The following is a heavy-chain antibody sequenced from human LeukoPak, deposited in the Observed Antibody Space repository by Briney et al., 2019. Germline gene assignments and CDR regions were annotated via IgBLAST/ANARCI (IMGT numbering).Heavy chain of an antibody. CDR1: GYTFTSYY. CDR3: ATQRSTVGAFDI. J-gene: IGHJ3*02. CDR2: INPSGGST. Sequence: ASVKVSCTASGYTFTSYYMHWVRQAPGQGLEWMGIINPSGGSTSYAQKFQGRVTMTRDTSTSTVYMELSSLRSEDTAVYYCATQRSTVGAFDIWGHGTMVTVSS. D-gene: IGHD4-23*01. V-gene: IGHV1-46*01.